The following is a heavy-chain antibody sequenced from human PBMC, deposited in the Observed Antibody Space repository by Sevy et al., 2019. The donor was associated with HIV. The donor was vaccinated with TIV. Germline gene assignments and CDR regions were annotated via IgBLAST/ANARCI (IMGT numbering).Heavy chain of an antibody. CDR3: AREGCTKPHDY. Sequence: GGSLRLSCAASGFTLSKYSMSWVRQPPGKGLEWVSTLSFGCGEINYADSVKGRFTISRDNSKSSVYLQMNNLRPEDTAVYYCAREGCTKPHDYWGQGTLVTVSS. J-gene: IGHJ4*02. V-gene: IGHV3-23*01. CDR1: GFTLSKYS. D-gene: IGHD2-8*01. CDR2: LSFGCGEI.